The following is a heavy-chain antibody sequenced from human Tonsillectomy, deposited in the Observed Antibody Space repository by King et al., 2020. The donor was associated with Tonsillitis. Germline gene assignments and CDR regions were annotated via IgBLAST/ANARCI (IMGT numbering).Heavy chain of an antibody. Sequence: QLQESGPGLVKPSETLSLTCTVSGGSISSYYWSWIRQPAGKGLEWIGRIYTSGSTNYNPSLKSRVTMSVDTSKNQFSLKLSSVTAADTAGYYCARDRAQLWSTEYYGMDVWGQGTTVTVSS. D-gene: IGHD5-18*01. CDR3: ARDRAQLWSTEYYGMDV. CDR1: GGSISSYY. CDR2: IYTSGST. V-gene: IGHV4-4*07. J-gene: IGHJ6*02.